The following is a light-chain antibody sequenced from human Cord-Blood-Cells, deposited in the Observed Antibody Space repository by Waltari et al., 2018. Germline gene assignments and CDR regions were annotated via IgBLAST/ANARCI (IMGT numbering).Light chain of an antibody. CDR1: QSLLHSNGYNY. CDR3: MQALQTPRT. CDR2: LGS. J-gene: IGKJ5*01. V-gene: IGKV2-28*01. Sequence: DIVMTQSPLSLPVTPGEPASISCRSSQSLLHSNGYNYLDWYLQKPGQSPHLLIYLGSNRAAGVPDRFSGSGSGTEFTLKISRVEAEDVGVYYCMQALQTPRTFGQGTRLEIK.